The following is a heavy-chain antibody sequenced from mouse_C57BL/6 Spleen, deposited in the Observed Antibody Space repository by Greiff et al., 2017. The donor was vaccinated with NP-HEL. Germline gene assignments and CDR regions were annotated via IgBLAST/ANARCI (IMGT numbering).Heavy chain of an antibody. CDR2: ISSGSSTI. Sequence: EVKLMESGGGLVKPGGSLKLSCAASGFTFSDYGMHWVRQAPEKGLEWVAYISSGSSTIYYADTVKGRFTISRDNAKNTLFLQMTSLRSEDTAMYYCARVTVVAHLDYWGQGTTLTVSS. D-gene: IGHD1-1*01. CDR1: GFTFSDYG. CDR3: ARVTVVAHLDY. V-gene: IGHV5-17*01. J-gene: IGHJ2*01.